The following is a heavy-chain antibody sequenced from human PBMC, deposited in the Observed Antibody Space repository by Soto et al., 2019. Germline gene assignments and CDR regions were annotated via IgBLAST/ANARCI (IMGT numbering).Heavy chain of an antibody. CDR2: INHSGST. J-gene: IGHJ3*02. Sequence: AETLYLTCAVYVWSFSGYYWGWIRQPPGKGLEWIGEINHSGSTNYNPSLKSRVTISVDTSKNQFSLKLSSVTAADTAVYYCARGDYDILTGYLIGVHDAFDIWGQGTMV. CDR3: ARGDYDILTGYLIGVHDAFDI. D-gene: IGHD3-9*01. V-gene: IGHV4-34*01. CDR1: VWSFSGYY.